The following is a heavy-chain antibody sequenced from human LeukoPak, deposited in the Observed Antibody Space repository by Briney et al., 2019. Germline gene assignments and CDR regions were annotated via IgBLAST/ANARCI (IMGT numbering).Heavy chain of an antibody. CDR2: ISAYNGNT. V-gene: IGHV1-18*01. J-gene: IGHJ3*02. Sequence: ASVKVSRKASGYTFTSYGISWVRQAPGQGLEWMGWISAYNGNTNYAQKLQGRVTMTTDTSTSTAYMELRSLRSDDTAVYYCARARGIGMIPSAERAFDIWGQGTMVTVSS. CDR3: ARARGIGMIPSAERAFDI. CDR1: GYTFTSYG. D-gene: IGHD3-22*01.